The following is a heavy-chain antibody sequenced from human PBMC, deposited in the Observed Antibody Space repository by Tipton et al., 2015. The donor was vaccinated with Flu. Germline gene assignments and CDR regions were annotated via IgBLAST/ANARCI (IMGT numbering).Heavy chain of an antibody. CDR2: IYYSGST. CDR3: ARDKRIVVVPAATYNWFDP. J-gene: IGHJ5*02. CDR1: GGSISSYY. V-gene: IGHV4-59*12. D-gene: IGHD2-2*01. Sequence: TLSLTCTVSGGSISSYYWSWIRQPPGKGLEWIGYIYYSGSTNYNPSLKSRVTISVDTSKNQFSLKLSSVTAADTAVYYCARDKRIVVVPAATYNWFDPWGQGTLVTVSS.